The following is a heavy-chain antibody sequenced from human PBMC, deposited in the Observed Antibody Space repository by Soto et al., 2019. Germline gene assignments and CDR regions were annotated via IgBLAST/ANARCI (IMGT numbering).Heavy chain of an antibody. D-gene: IGHD3-22*01. Sequence: GASVKVSCKTSGYTFTSYGISWVRQAPGQGLEWMGWITANNVNTNYAQKFQGRVTMTTDTSTATAYMELRSLRPDDTAVYYCARDMGGYYFEPNDYWGQGTLVTVSS. CDR3: ARDMGGYYFEPNDY. V-gene: IGHV1-18*01. CDR2: ITANNVNT. CDR1: GYTFTSYG. J-gene: IGHJ4*02.